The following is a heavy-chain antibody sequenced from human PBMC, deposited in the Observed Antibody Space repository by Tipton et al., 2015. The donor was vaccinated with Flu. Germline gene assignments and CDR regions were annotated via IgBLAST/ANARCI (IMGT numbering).Heavy chain of an antibody. CDR3: ARDMTTVTTGIGGDFDI. CDR1: GYSFTSYW. Sequence: QLVQSGAEVKKPGESLKISCKGSGYSFTSYWIGWVRQMPGRGLEWMGIIYPGDSDTRYSPSFQGQVTISADKSISTAYLQWSSLKASDTAMYYCARDMTTVTTGIGGDFDIWGQGTMVTVSS. V-gene: IGHV5-51*03. J-gene: IGHJ3*02. D-gene: IGHD4-17*01. CDR2: IYPGDSDT.